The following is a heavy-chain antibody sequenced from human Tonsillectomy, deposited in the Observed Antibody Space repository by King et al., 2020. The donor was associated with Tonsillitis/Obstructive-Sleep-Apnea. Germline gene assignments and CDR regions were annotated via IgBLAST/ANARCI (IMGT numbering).Heavy chain of an antibody. Sequence: QLVQSGAEVKKPGASVKVSCKASGYTFTDYYMHWVRQAPGQGLEWMGRINPNSGGTNYAQRFQGRGTMTRDTSISTASMELSRLRSDDTAVYYCASDFEWLQRDYFFYYYMDVWGKGTTVTVSS. V-gene: IGHV1-2*06. J-gene: IGHJ6*03. D-gene: IGHD5-12*01. CDR2: INPNSGGT. CDR1: GYTFTDYY. CDR3: ASDFEWLQRDYFFYYYMDV.